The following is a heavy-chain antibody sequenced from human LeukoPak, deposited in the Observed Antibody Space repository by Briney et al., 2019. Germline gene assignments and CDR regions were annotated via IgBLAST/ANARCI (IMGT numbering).Heavy chain of an antibody. CDR3: ARDLELLWFGESNGMDV. CDR1: GYTFTGHY. J-gene: IGHJ6*02. V-gene: IGHV1-2*02. CDR2: INPNSGGT. Sequence: ASVKVSCKASGYTFTGHYLHWVRQAPGQGLEWMGWINPNSGGTNYAQKFQGRVTMTRDTSISTAYMELSRLRSDDPAVYYCARDLELLWFGESNGMDVRGQGTTVTVSS. D-gene: IGHD3-10*01.